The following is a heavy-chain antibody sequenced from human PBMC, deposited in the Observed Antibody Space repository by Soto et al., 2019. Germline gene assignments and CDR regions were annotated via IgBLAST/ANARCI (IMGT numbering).Heavy chain of an antibody. CDR2: IYYSGAT. CDR3: ASQHRGVVRNFDS. D-gene: IGHD3-10*01. V-gene: IGHV4-30-4*01. Sequence: QVQLQESGPGLVKPSQTLSLTCTVSGGSISSDNYFYNWIRQPPGKGLEWLGYIYYSGATSYNPSLNGRIIISLDTAKNQFSLKLSSVTPADTAMYFCASQHRGVVRNFDSWGQGTLVTVSS. CDR1: GGSISSDNYF. J-gene: IGHJ4*02.